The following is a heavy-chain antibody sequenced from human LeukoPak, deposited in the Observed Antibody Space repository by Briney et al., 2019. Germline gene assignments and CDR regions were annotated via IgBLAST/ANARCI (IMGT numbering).Heavy chain of an antibody. CDR1: GFTFDDYA. V-gene: IGHV3-43*02. J-gene: IGHJ3*02. D-gene: IGHD6-13*01. CDR2: ISGDGGST. Sequence: QPGGSLRLSCAASGFTFDDYAMHWVRQAPGKGLEWVSLISGDGGSTYYADSVKGRFTISRDNGKNSLYLQMNSLRTEDTALYYCPKPYSSSPIDAFDIWGQGTMVTVSS. CDR3: PKPYSSSPIDAFDI.